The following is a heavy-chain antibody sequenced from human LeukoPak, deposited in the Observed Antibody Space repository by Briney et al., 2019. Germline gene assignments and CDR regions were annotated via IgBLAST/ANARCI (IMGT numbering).Heavy chain of an antibody. V-gene: IGHV4-34*01. CDR3: ARGRDYYDSSGYYWYFDL. Sequence: SETLSLTCAVYGGSFSGYYWSWIRQPPGKGLEWIGEINHSGSTNCNPSLKSRVTISVDTSKNQFSLKLSSVTAADTAVYYCARGRDYYDSSGYYWYFDLWGRGTLVTVSS. CDR2: INHSGST. J-gene: IGHJ2*01. D-gene: IGHD3-22*01. CDR1: GGSFSGYY.